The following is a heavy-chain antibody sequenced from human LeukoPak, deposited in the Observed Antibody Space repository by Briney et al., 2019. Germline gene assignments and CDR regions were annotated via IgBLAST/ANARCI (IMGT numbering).Heavy chain of an antibody. Sequence: GGSLRLSCAASGFTFSTYWMSWVRQAPGKGLEWLANIKQDGSEKYYVGSVKGRFTISRDNAENSLYLQMNSLRAEDTAVYYCARKGYSYGGFDYWGQGTLVTVSS. V-gene: IGHV3-7*01. CDR2: IKQDGSEK. CDR3: ARKGYSYGGFDY. CDR1: GFTFSTYW. D-gene: IGHD5-18*01. J-gene: IGHJ4*02.